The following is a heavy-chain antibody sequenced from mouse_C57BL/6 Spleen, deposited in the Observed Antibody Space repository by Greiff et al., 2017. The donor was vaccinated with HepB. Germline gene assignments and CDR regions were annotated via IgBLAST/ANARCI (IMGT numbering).Heavy chain of an antibody. CDR3: ARVYYDYRYFDV. Sequence: EVKVVESGGGLVKPGGSLKLSCAASGFTFSDYGMHWVRQAPEKGLEWVAYISSGSSTIYYADTVKGRFTISRDNAKNTLFLQMTSLRSEDTAMYYCARVYYDYRYFDVWGTGTTVTVSS. J-gene: IGHJ1*03. V-gene: IGHV5-17*01. D-gene: IGHD2-4*01. CDR1: GFTFSDYG. CDR2: ISSGSSTI.